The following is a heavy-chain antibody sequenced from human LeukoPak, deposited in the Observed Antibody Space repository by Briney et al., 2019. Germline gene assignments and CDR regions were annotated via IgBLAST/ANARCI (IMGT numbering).Heavy chain of an antibody. V-gene: IGHV4-4*07. Sequence: SETLSLTCTVSGGSISSYYWGWIRQPAGKGLEWIGRIYTSGSTNYNPSLKSRVTMSVDTSKNQFSLKLSSVTAADTAVYYCARGFGELYQDPFDYWGQGTLVTVSS. CDR1: GGSISSYY. CDR3: ARGFGELYQDPFDY. J-gene: IGHJ4*02. D-gene: IGHD3-10*01. CDR2: IYTSGST.